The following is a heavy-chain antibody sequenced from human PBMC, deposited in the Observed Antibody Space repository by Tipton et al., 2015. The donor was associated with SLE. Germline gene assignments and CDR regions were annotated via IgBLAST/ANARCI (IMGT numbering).Heavy chain of an antibody. CDR2: IYSSGST. CDR3: ARDGHDSGSFGAFDI. J-gene: IGHJ3*02. CDR1: GGSVSSGSYY. Sequence: TLSLTCTVSGGSVSSGSYYWNWIRQPPGKGLEWIGYIYSSGSTDYNPSLKSRVTISVDKSKNQFSLKLSSVTAADTAVYYCARDGHDSGSFGAFDIWGQGTMATVSS. V-gene: IGHV4-61*01. D-gene: IGHD3-10*01.